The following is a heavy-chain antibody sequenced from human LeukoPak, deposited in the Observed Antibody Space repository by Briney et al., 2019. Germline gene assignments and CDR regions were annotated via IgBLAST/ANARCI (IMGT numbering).Heavy chain of an antibody. Sequence: SETLSLTCAVYGGSFSGYYWSWIRQPPGKGLEWIGEINHSGSTNYNPSLKSRVTISVDTSKNQFSLKLSSVTAADTAVYYCARSPLRGSGYYYFSGNWFDPWGQGTLVTVSS. CDR3: ARSPLRGSGYYYFSGNWFDP. J-gene: IGHJ5*02. D-gene: IGHD3-22*01. V-gene: IGHV4-34*01. CDR2: INHSGST. CDR1: GGSFSGYY.